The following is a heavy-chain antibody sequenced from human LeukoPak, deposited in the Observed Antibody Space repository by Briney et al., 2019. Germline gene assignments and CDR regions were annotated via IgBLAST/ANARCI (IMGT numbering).Heavy chain of an antibody. CDR1: DDSINSRSYY. D-gene: IGHD3-3*01. V-gene: IGHV4-61*02. CDR2: IYTSGST. J-gene: IGHJ4*02. Sequence: PSETLSLTCTVSDDSINSRSYYWSWIRQPAGKGLEWIGRIYTSGSTNYNPSLKSRVTISLDASKNQFSLKLSSVTAADTAVYYCARGTRGVVIMAEDYWGQGTLVTVSS. CDR3: ARGTRGVVIMAEDY.